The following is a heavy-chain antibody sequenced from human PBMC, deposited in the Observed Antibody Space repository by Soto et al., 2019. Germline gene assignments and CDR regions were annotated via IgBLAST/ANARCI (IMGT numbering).Heavy chain of an antibody. V-gene: IGHV1-3*01. Sequence: VQLVQSGAEVKKPGASVKVSCKASGYTFTNNAIHWVRQAPGQRLEWLGWLNAGNSNREYSQKFQGRIIMTKDTXAXTXHMELSSLISEDTAVYYCARGYDFVWGSYRSDAFDIWGQGTMVTVSS. CDR2: LNAGNSNR. CDR3: ARGYDFVWGSYRSDAFDI. CDR1: GYTFTNNA. D-gene: IGHD3-16*02. J-gene: IGHJ3*02.